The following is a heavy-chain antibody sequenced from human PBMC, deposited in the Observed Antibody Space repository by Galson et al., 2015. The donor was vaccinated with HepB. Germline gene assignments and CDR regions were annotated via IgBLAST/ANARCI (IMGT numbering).Heavy chain of an antibody. D-gene: IGHD2-15*01. V-gene: IGHV3-23*01. CDR3: AKDPRPYCSGGSCYLWFDP. CDR2: ISGSGGST. CDR1: GFTFSSYA. J-gene: IGHJ5*02. Sequence: SLRLSCAASGFTFSSYAMSWVRQAPGKGLEWVSAISGSGGSTYYADSVKGRFTISRDNSKNTLYLQMNSLRAEDTAVYYCAKDPRPYCSGGSCYLWFDPWGQGTLVTVSS.